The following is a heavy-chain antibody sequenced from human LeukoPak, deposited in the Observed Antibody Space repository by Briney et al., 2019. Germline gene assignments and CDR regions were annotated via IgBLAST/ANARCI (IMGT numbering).Heavy chain of an antibody. CDR3: ARKSGYARDY. D-gene: IGHD5-12*01. Sequence: SETLSLTCAVYGGSFSGYYWSWIRQPPGKGLEWIGEINHSGSTTNHNPSLKSRVTMSVDTSKNQFSLKMSSVTAADTAVYYCARKSGYARDYWGQGTLVIVSS. CDR2: INHSGSTT. J-gene: IGHJ4*02. CDR1: GGSFSGYY. V-gene: IGHV4-34*01.